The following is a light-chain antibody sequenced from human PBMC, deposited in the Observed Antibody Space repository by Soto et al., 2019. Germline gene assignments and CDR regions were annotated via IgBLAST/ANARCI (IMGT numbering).Light chain of an antibody. CDR1: QSISSH. CDR3: QQNYNTPPYT. CDR2: ATT. V-gene: IGKV1-39*01. J-gene: IGKJ2*01. Sequence: DIQMTQSPSSLSASVGDRVTITCRASQSISSHLNWYQQKPGQAPKLLIYATTHLQSGVPSRFSGSGSGTEFTLTISSLHPEDFATYFCQQNYNTPPYTFGQGTKVDIK.